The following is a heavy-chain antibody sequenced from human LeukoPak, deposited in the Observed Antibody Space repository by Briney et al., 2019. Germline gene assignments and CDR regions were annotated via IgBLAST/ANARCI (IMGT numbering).Heavy chain of an antibody. D-gene: IGHD3-16*01. J-gene: IGHJ4*02. Sequence: GGSLRLSCAASGFTFSSYAMSWVRQAPGKGLEWVSGISGSGGSTYYADSVKGRFTISRDNSKNTLYLQMNSLRAEDTAVYYCAKNVIWGSYFFDYWGQGTLVTVSS. CDR3: AKNVIWGSYFFDY. CDR1: GFTFSSYA. CDR2: ISGSGGST. V-gene: IGHV3-23*01.